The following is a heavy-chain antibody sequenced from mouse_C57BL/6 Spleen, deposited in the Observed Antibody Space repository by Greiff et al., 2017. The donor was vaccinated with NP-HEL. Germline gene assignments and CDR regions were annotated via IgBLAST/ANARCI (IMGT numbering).Heavy chain of an antibody. V-gene: IGHV1-42*01. J-gene: IGHJ2*01. Sequence: VQLQQSGPELVKPGASVKISCKASGYSFIGYYLNWVKQSPEKSIEWIGEIKPSTGGTTYNQKFKAKATLTVDKASSTAYMQLKSRTSEDSAVYDWARWFPYYLDYWGQGTTLTGSS. CDR3: ARWFPYYLDY. CDR1: GYSFIGYY. CDR2: IKPSTGGT. D-gene: IGHD2-2*01.